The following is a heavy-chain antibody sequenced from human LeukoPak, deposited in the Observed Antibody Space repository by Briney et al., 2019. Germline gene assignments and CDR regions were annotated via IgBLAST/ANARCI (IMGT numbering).Heavy chain of an antibody. V-gene: IGHV3-48*04. Sequence: PGGSLRLSCAASGFSSSFSNMNWVRQAPGKGLEWVSYISSSGSTIYYADSVKGRFTISRDNAKNSLYLQMNSLRAEDTAVYYCARVGWELPDFDYWGQGTLVTVSS. CDR3: ARVGWELPDFDY. J-gene: IGHJ4*02. CDR2: ISSSGSTI. D-gene: IGHD1-26*01. CDR1: GFSSSFSN.